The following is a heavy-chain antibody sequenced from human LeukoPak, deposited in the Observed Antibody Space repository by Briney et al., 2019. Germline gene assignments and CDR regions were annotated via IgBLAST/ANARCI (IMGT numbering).Heavy chain of an antibody. Sequence: ASVKVSCKASRYTFTGYYMHWVRQAPGQGPEWMGWINPNSGGTNYAQKLQGRGTMTLATSIGTAYMELSRLKSDDTAVYYCASDRGYSDFDSYFDYWGQGTLVTVSS. J-gene: IGHJ4*02. CDR2: INPNSGGT. D-gene: IGHD5-12*01. V-gene: IGHV1-2*02. CDR3: ASDRGYSDFDSYFDY. CDR1: RYTFTGYY.